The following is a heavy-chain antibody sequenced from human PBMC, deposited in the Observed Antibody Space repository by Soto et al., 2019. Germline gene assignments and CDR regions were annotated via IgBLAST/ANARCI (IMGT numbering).Heavy chain of an antibody. J-gene: IGHJ6*02. CDR1: GGSVSNISDY. D-gene: IGHD3-10*01. CDR2: TYYSGSA. Sequence: SETLSLTCTVSGGSVSNISDYWSWVRQPPGKGLEWIGYTYYSGSADYNPSLGSRVTISLDTSKNQFSLKLSSVTTADTAVYYCARGVGFGYYYYHMDLWGQGTTVTVSS. V-gene: IGHV4-61*01. CDR3: ARGVGFGYYYYHMDL.